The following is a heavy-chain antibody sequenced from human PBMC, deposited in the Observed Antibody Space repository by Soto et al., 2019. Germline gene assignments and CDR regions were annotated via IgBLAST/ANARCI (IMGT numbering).Heavy chain of an antibody. CDR2: IIPLFGTA. D-gene: IGHD2-15*01. CDR1: GGTFSRYA. Sequence: QVQLVQSGAEVKKPGSSVKVSCKASGGTFSRYAINWVRQVPGHGLEWMGGIIPLFGTANYAQKFQGRVTITADESASTAHMELRSLRSEDTAVYYCARDYGHDCGGGTCYLYFWGQGTLVTVSS. J-gene: IGHJ4*02. CDR3: ARDYGHDCGGGTCYLYF. V-gene: IGHV1-69*01.